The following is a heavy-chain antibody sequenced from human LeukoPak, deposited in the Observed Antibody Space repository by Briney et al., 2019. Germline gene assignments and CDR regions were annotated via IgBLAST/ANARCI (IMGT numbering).Heavy chain of an antibody. Sequence: GGSLRLSCAASGFTFSSYSMNWVRQAPGKGLEWVSSISSSSSYIYYADSVKGRFTTSRDNAKNSLYPQMNSLRAEDAAVYYCARDPTFYSSSWYDYWGQGTLVTVSS. CDR1: GFTFSSYS. V-gene: IGHV3-21*01. J-gene: IGHJ4*02. D-gene: IGHD6-13*01. CDR3: ARDPTFYSSSWYDY. CDR2: ISSSSSYI.